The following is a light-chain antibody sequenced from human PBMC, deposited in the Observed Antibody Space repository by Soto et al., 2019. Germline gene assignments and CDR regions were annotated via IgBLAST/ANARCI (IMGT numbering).Light chain of an antibody. CDR1: KTISNW. CDR2: DAS. J-gene: IGKJ1*01. Sequence: DIQMTRSPSTLSASVGDRLSITSRASKTISNWLAWYQQRPGKPTQLLIFDASRLETGVPSRFSGSVSGTEFTLTIRSLQPDDSATYYCQQYKSYYPRTFGQGTKVDI. CDR3: QQYKSYYPRT. V-gene: IGKV1-5*01.